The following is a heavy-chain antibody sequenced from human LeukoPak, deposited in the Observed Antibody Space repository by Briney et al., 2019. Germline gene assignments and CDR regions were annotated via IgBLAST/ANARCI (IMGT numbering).Heavy chain of an antibody. Sequence: GGSLRLSCAASGFTLSSYWMSWVRQAPGKGLEWVANIKQDGSEKYYVDSVKGRFTISRDNAKNSLYLQMNSLRAEDTAVYYCARDNFVLTDNSGLDYWGQGTLVTVSS. D-gene: IGHD3-22*01. CDR3: ARDNFVLTDNSGLDY. CDR1: GFTLSSYW. V-gene: IGHV3-7*03. CDR2: IKQDGSEK. J-gene: IGHJ4*02.